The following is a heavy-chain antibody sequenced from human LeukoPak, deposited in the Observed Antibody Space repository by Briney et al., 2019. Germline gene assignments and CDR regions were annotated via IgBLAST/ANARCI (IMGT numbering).Heavy chain of an antibody. CDR2: IYHSGST. CDR1: GGSISSSSYY. J-gene: IGHJ4*02. V-gene: IGHV4-39*07. CDR3: ARVDWNYEYFDY. Sequence: SETLSLTCTVSGGSISSSSYYWGWIRQPPGKGLEWIGSIYHSGSTYYNPSLKSRVTISVDTSKNQFSLKLSSVTAADTAVYYCARVDWNYEYFDYWGQGTLVTVSS. D-gene: IGHD1-7*01.